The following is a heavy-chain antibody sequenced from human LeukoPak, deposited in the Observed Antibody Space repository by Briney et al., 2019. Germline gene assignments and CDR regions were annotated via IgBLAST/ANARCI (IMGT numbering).Heavy chain of an antibody. D-gene: IGHD6-13*01. CDR3: AREGPGIGAFDI. CDR2: ISSSSSTI. V-gene: IGHV3-48*04. J-gene: IGHJ3*02. CDR1: RFTFSTYS. Sequence: GGSLRLSCAASRFTFSTYSMNWVRQAPGKGLEWVSYISSSSSTIYYADSVKGRFTISRDNAKNSLYMQMHSLKAEDTAVYYCAREGPGIGAFDIWGQGTMVTVSS.